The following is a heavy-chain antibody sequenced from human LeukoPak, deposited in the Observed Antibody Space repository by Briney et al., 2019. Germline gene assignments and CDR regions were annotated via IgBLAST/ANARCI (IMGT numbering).Heavy chain of an antibody. CDR3: ARGAPLEWVYNWFDP. V-gene: IGHV1-8*03. D-gene: IGHD3-3*01. J-gene: IGHJ5*02. Sequence: ASVKVSCKASGYTFTSYDINWVRQATGQGLEWMGWMNPNSGSTGYAQKFQGRVTITRNTSISTAYMELSSLRSEDTAVYYCARGAPLEWVYNWFDPWGQGTLVTVSS. CDR1: GYTFTSYD. CDR2: MNPNSGST.